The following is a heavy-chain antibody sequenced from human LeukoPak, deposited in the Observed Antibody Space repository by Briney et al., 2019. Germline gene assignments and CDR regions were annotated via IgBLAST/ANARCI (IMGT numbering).Heavy chain of an antibody. D-gene: IGHD6-19*01. Sequence: GGSLRLSCAASGFTFSTYWMHWVRQAPGKGLVWVSLINSGGDDTRYADSVKGRFTISRDNAKNTLYLQMNSLRAEDTAVYYCARRIGYSSGHSAVYYFDYRGQGTLVTVSS. J-gene: IGHJ4*02. CDR2: INSGGDDT. V-gene: IGHV3-74*01. CDR3: ARRIGYSSGHSAVYYFDY. CDR1: GFTFSTYW.